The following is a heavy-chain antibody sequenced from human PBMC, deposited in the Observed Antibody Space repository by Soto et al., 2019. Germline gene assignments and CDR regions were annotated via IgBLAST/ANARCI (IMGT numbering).Heavy chain of an antibody. D-gene: IGHD3-16*02. V-gene: IGHV1-18*01. CDR3: ARDSGRYYDYIWGSYPLDY. CDR2: ISAYNGNT. CDR1: GYTFTSYG. J-gene: IGHJ4*02. Sequence: QVQLVQSGAEVKKPGAPVKVSCKASGYTFTSYGISWVRQAPGQGLEGMGWISAYNGNTNYAQKLQGRLTMTTDTSTSTAYMELRSLRSDDTAVYYCARDSGRYYDYIWGSYPLDYWGQGTLVTVSS.